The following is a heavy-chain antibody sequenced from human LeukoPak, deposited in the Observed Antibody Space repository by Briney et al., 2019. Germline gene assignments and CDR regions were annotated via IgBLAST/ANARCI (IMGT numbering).Heavy chain of an antibody. CDR2: ISGSGGST. D-gene: IGHD3-22*01. CDR1: GFTFRSYA. V-gene: IGHV3-23*01. Sequence: TGGSLRLSCAASGFTFRSYAMSWVCQAPGKGLEWVSAISGSGGSTYFAASARGRFTISRGNSKNTLYLQMNSLRAEDTAVYYCAKEFDSSGFFDCWGQGNLVTVSS. J-gene: IGHJ4*02. CDR3: AKEFDSSGFFDC.